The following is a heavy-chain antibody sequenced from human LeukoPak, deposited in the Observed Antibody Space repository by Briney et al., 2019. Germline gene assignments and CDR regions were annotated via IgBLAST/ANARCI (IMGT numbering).Heavy chain of an antibody. CDR3: ARGSDDFWSGQNWFDP. J-gene: IGHJ5*02. V-gene: IGHV1-8*01. Sequence: GASVKVSCKASGYTFTSYDINWVRQATGQGLEWMGWMNPNSGNTGYAQKFQGRATMTRNTSISTAYMELSSLRSEDTAVYYCARGSDDFWSGQNWFDPWGQGTLVTVSS. D-gene: IGHD3-3*01. CDR1: GYTFTSYD. CDR2: MNPNSGNT.